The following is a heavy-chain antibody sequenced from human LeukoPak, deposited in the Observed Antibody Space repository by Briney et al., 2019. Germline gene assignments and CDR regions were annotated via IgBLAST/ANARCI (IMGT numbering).Heavy chain of an antibody. J-gene: IGHJ5*02. CDR1: GGSISGSSYF. Sequence: PSETLSLTCTVSGGSISGSSYFWGWIRQPPGKGLEWIGSIYYSGSTYYNPSLKSRVTISVDTSKNQFSLQLNSVTPEDTAVYYCTRDQENSGYENWLDPWGQGTLVAVSS. V-gene: IGHV4-39*02. CDR2: IYYSGST. CDR3: TRDQENSGYENWLDP. D-gene: IGHD5-12*01.